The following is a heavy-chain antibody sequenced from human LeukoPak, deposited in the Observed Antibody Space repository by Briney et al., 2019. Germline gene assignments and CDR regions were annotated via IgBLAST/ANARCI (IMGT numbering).Heavy chain of an antibody. V-gene: IGHV4-59*01. CDR2: IYYSGST. J-gene: IGHJ3*02. CDR3: ARDSPIAAAGFFHAFDI. D-gene: IGHD6-13*01. CDR1: GGSISSYY. Sequence: SETLSLTCTVSGGSISSYYWSWIRQTPGKGLEWIGYIYYSGSTNYNPSLKSRVTISVDTSKNQFSLKLSSVTAADTAVYYCARDSPIAAAGFFHAFDIWGQGTMVTVSS.